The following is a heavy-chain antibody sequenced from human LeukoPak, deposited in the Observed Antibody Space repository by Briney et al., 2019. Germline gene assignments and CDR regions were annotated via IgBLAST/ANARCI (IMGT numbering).Heavy chain of an antibody. CDR2: IYYSGST. D-gene: IGHD3-22*01. V-gene: IGHV4-59*01. CDR1: GGSISSYY. Sequence: PSETLSLTCTVSGGSISSYYWSWIRQPPGKGLEWIGYIYYSGSTNYNPSLKSRVTISVETSKNEFSLKLRSVTAADTAVYYCARTIYYDSSGHDAFDIWGQGTMVTVSS. CDR3: ARTIYYDSSGHDAFDI. J-gene: IGHJ3*02.